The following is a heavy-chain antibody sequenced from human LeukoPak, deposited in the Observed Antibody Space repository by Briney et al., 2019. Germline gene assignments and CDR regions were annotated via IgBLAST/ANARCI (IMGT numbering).Heavy chain of an antibody. D-gene: IGHD6-13*01. CDR3: ARGSKYNSRWSRNKWFDP. CDR1: GFTFSSYS. Sequence: GGSLRLSCAASGFTFSSYSMNWVRQAPGKGLEWVSFISSSSSYIYYADSLKGRFTISRDNAKNSLYLQMNSLRAEDTAVYYCARGSKYNSRWSRNKWFDPWGQGTLVTVSS. V-gene: IGHV3-21*01. J-gene: IGHJ5*02. CDR2: ISSSSSYI.